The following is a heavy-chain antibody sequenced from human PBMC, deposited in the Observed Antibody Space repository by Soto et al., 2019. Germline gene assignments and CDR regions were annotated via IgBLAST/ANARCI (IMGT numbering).Heavy chain of an antibody. V-gene: IGHV3-30*18. CDR3: AKGGALVPAAILDY. D-gene: IGHD2-2*01. CDR1: GLAFIDFG. Sequence: LSLSCAASGLAFIDFGMHWVRQSPGKGLEWVAVASYDGSNTFYADSVQGRFTISRDNSKHTVYLQMNSLRVEDTAVYFCAKGGALVPAAILDYWGQGTLVTVSS. J-gene: IGHJ4*02. CDR2: ASYDGSNT.